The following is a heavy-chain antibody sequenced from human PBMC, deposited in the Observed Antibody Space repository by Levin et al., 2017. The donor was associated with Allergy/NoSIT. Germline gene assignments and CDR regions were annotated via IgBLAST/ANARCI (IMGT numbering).Heavy chain of an antibody. V-gene: IGHV3-23*01. Sequence: GGSLRLSCAASGFTFSSYAMSWVRQAPGKGLEWVSAISGSGGSTYYADSVKGRFTISRDNSKNTLYLQMNSLRAEDTAVYYCAKGGHCSGGSCYFWYFDLWGRGTLVTVSS. CDR2: ISGSGGST. D-gene: IGHD2-15*01. CDR1: GFTFSSYA. CDR3: AKGGHCSGGSCYFWYFDL. J-gene: IGHJ2*01.